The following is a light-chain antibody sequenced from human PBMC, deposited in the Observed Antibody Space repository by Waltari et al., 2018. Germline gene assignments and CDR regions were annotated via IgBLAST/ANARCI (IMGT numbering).Light chain of an antibody. CDR2: QSS. CDR3: QNHERIPAV. Sequence: EVILTQSPDTLSLSPGERATLSCRASQSISRYLVWYQQKPGQAPRLLIYQSSIRATGIPDRFSGSGYGTDFSLTISRLEPEDFAVYYCQNHERIPAVFGQGTKVEMK. CDR1: QSISRY. V-gene: IGKV3-20*01. J-gene: IGKJ1*01.